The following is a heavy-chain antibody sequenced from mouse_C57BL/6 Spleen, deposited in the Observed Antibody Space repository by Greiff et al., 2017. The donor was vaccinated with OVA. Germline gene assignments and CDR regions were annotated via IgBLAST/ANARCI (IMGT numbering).Heavy chain of an antibody. D-gene: IGHD1-2*01. CDR2: IWGDGST. J-gene: IGHJ3*01. V-gene: IGHV2-3*01. CDR1: GFSFTSYG. Sequence: VKLVESGPGLVAPSQSLSITCTVSGFSFTSYGVSWVRQPPGKGLELLGVIWGDGSTNYYSAPISRLSISKDNSKSQVFSKLNSLQTDDTATYYCGKRDEYGFAYWGQGTRVTVSA. CDR3: GKRDEYGFAY.